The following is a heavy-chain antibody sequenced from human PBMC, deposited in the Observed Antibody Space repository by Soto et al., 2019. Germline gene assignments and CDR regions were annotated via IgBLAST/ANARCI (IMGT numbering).Heavy chain of an antibody. J-gene: IGHJ5*02. CDR2: IYYSGST. V-gene: IGHV4-39*01. CDR1: GGSISSSSYY. Sequence: PSETLSLTCTVSGGSISSSSYYWGWIRQPPGKGLEWIGSIYYSGSTYYNPSLKSRVTISVDTSKNQFSLKLSSVTAADTAVYYCARPTLPCIAAAGTWFDPRGQGTLVTVSS. CDR3: ARPTLPCIAAAGTWFDP. D-gene: IGHD6-13*01.